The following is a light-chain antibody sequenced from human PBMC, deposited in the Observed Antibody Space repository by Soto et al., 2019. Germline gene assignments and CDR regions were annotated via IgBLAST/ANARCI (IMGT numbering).Light chain of an antibody. V-gene: IGKV1-39*01. Sequence: IQMTQFPSSLSASIGDRVTITCRASQSISGFLNWYQQKPGKAPNLLIYAASSLQSGVPSRFSGSGSGTDFTLTISSLQPEDFATYYCQQSYTNPYTFGQGTKVDIK. CDR1: QSISGF. J-gene: IGKJ2*01. CDR3: QQSYTNPYT. CDR2: AAS.